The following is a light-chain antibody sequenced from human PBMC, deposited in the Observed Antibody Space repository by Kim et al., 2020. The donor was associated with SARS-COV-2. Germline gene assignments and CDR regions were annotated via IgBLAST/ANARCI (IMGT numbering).Light chain of an antibody. CDR2: DAS. CDR3: QQYYIYGT. Sequence: SASVGDRVTITCRASQSINRGLAWYQQRPGKAPELLIYDASNLAPGVPSRFSGSASGTEFTLTISSLQPDDSATYYCQQYYIYGTFGQGTKVDIK. CDR1: QSINRG. J-gene: IGKJ1*01. V-gene: IGKV1-5*01.